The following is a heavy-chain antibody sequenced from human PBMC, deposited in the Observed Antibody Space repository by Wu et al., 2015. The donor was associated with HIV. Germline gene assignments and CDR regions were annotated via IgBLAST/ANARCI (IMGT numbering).Heavy chain of an antibody. Sequence: QVHLQQWGAGLLKPSETLSLTCAVYGGSFDNVYWSWLRQPPGKGLEWIGEVNSEGVVRYIPYLMGRLTISPDKSKHQFSLRLSSLTAADTAFYFCARHFTYYYDIDNVNPLSSYFDSWGQGTMVAVS. V-gene: IGHV4-34*01. CDR1: GGSFDNVY. CDR3: ARHFTYYYDIDNVNPLSSYFDS. D-gene: IGHD3-22*01. J-gene: IGHJ4*02. CDR2: VNSEGVV.